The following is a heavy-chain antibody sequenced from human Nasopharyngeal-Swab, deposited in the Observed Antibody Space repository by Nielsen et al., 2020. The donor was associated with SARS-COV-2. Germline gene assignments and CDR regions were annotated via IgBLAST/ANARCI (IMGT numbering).Heavy chain of an antibody. CDR2: IKQDGSEK. Sequence: GESLKISCGASGFTFSSYWMSWVRQAPGKGLAWAANIKQDGSEKYYVDSVKGRFTMSRDNAKNSLCLQMNSLRAEDTAVYYCARDSFSRVGAAGSSHYYYYGMDVWGQGTTVTVSS. D-gene: IGHD6-13*01. CDR1: GFTFSSYW. V-gene: IGHV3-7*01. CDR3: ARDSFSRVGAAGSSHYYYYGMDV. J-gene: IGHJ6*02.